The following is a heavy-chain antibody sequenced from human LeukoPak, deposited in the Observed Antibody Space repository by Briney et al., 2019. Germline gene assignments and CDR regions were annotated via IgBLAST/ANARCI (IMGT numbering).Heavy chain of an antibody. CDR3: ARGAGYNYPYYFDY. CDR1: GFTVSSNY. CDR2: IYGGGNI. Sequence: GGSLRLSCAASGFTVSSNYMNWVRQAPGKGLEWVSVIYGGGNIYYADSVKGRFTISRDNSKNTLYLQMNSLRAEDTAVYYCARGAGYNYPYYFDYWGQGTLVTVSS. D-gene: IGHD5-24*01. V-gene: IGHV3-53*01. J-gene: IGHJ4*02.